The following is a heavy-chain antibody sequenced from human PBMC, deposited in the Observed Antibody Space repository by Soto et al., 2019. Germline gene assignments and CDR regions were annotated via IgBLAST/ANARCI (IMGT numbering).Heavy chain of an antibody. V-gene: IGHV3-21*01. CDR2: ISSSSSYI. J-gene: IGHJ6*02. CDR1: GFTFSSYS. Sequence: TGGSLRLSCAASGFTFSSYSMNWVRQAPGKGLEWVSSISSSSSYIYYADSVKGRFTISRDNAKNSLYLQMNSLRAEDTAVYYCARDRTYYYGSGSPNGGMDVWGQGTTVTVSS. CDR3: ARDRTYYYGSGSPNGGMDV. D-gene: IGHD3-10*01.